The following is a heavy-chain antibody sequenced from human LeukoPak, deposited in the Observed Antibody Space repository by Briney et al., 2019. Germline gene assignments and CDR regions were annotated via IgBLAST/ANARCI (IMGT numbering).Heavy chain of an antibody. J-gene: IGHJ5*02. V-gene: IGHV3-48*01. D-gene: IGHD6-6*01. CDR1: GFTFTKYW. Sequence: GDSLRLSCAASGFTFTKYWMTWVRQAPGEGLEWVSYISSSSSTIYYADSVKGRFTISRDNAKNSLYLQMNSLRAEDTAVYYCARDRAPEYSSPSPNWFDPWGQGTLVTVSS. CDR2: ISSSSSTI. CDR3: ARDRAPEYSSPSPNWFDP.